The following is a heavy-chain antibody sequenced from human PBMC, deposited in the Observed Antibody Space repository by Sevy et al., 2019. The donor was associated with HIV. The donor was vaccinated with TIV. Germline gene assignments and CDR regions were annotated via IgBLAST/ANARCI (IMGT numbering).Heavy chain of an antibody. CDR3: ARASRVTLILIVRIGWHFDL. J-gene: IGHJ2*01. CDR1: GFSVSSSY. Sequence: GGSLRLSCAASGFSVSSSYVTWVRQAPGKGLEWVSVISTDGSTYYADSVKGRFTISRDSSKNTLSLQMNSLRGEDTAVYYCARASRVTLILIVRIGWHFDLWGRGTLFTVSS. D-gene: IGHD3-22*01. CDR2: ISTDGST. V-gene: IGHV3-53*01.